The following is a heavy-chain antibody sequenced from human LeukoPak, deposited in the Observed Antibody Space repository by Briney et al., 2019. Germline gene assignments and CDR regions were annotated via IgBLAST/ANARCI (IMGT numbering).Heavy chain of an antibody. V-gene: IGHV3-23*01. Sequence: GGSLRLSCAASGFTFSSYAMSWVRQAPGKGLEWVSAISGSGGSTYYADSVKGRFTISRDNSKNTLYLQMSSLRAEDTAVYYCAKDIQDIVVVPAATSDTDYWGQGTLVTVSS. CDR2: ISGSGGST. D-gene: IGHD2-2*01. CDR3: AKDIQDIVVVPAATSDTDY. CDR1: GFTFSSYA. J-gene: IGHJ4*02.